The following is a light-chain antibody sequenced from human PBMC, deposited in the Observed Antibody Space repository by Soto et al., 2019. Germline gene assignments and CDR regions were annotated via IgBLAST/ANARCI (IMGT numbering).Light chain of an antibody. CDR2: DAS. CDR1: QSVSNS. CDR3: HQRSNWPLT. V-gene: IGKV3-11*01. Sequence: EIVLTQSPATLSLSPGERATLSCRASQSVSNSLAWYQHKVGQAPRLLIYDASNRATGIPARFSGSGSGTDFTLTISSLEPEDFAVYYCHQRSNWPLTFGGGPKVEIK. J-gene: IGKJ4*01.